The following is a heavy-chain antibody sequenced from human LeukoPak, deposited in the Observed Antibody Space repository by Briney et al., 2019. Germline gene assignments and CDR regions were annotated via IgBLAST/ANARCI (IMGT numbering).Heavy chain of an antibody. Sequence: ASVKVPCKASGYTFTSYGISWVRQAPGQGLEWMGWISAYSGNTNYAQKLLGRVTMTTDTSTSTAYMELRSLRSDDTAVYYCARAVRYCSSTSCYPSRWFDPWGQGTLVTVSS. V-gene: IGHV1-18*01. D-gene: IGHD2-2*01. CDR3: ARAVRYCSSTSCYPSRWFDP. CDR2: ISAYSGNT. J-gene: IGHJ5*02. CDR1: GYTFTSYG.